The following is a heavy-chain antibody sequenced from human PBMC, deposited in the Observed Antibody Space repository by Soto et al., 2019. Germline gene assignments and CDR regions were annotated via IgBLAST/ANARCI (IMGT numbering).Heavy chain of an antibody. Sequence: SETLSLTCTVSGGSISSGGYYWSWIRQHPGKGLEWIGYIYYSGSTYYNPSLKSRVTISVDTSKNQFSLKLSSVTAADTAEYYCARVGYYDFWSGYFRPDDAFDIWGQGTMVTVSS. CDR3: ARVGYYDFWSGYFRPDDAFDI. J-gene: IGHJ3*02. V-gene: IGHV4-31*03. CDR1: GGSISSGGYY. D-gene: IGHD3-3*01. CDR2: IYYSGST.